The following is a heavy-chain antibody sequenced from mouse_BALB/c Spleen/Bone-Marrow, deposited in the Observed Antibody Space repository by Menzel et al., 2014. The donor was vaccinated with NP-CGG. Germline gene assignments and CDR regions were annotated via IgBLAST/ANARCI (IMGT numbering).Heavy chain of an antibody. Sequence: QVQLQQSGAELKPGASVKLSCKTSGYTFTNYWIQWVKQRPGQGLGWIGEIFPGTGTTYYNEKFKGKATLTIDTSSSTAYMQLSSLTSEDSAVYFCARHYYGSSDAMDYWGQGTSVTVSS. J-gene: IGHJ4*01. CDR3: ARHYYGSSDAMDY. CDR2: IFPGTGTT. CDR1: GYTFTNYW. D-gene: IGHD1-1*01. V-gene: IGHV1S132*01.